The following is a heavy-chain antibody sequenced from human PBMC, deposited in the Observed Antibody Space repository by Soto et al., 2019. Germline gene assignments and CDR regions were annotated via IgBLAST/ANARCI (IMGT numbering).Heavy chain of an antibody. V-gene: IGHV1-18*01. J-gene: IGHJ5*02. Sequence: ASVKVSCKASGYTFTNYGITWVRQAPGQGLEWMGWISAYNGDTHYTQRLQGRVTMTTDTSTSTAYMELRGLRSDDTAVYYCARLEGSTVTGWFDPWGQGTLVTVSS. CDR3: ARLEGSTVTGWFDP. D-gene: IGHD4-17*01. CDR2: ISAYNGDT. CDR1: GYTFTNYG.